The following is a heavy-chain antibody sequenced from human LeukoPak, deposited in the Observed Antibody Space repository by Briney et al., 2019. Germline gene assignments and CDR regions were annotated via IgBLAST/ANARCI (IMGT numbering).Heavy chain of an antibody. CDR1: GFTFSSYA. CDR2: ISGSGGST. J-gene: IGHJ3*02. Sequence: PGGSLRLSXAASGFTFSSYAMSWVRQAPGKGLEWVSAISGSGGSTYYADSVKGRFTISRDNAKNSLYLQMNSLRAEDTAVYYCARCPRYCTSTSCYMGAGAFDIWGQGTMVTVSS. CDR3: ARCPRYCTSTSCYMGAGAFDI. D-gene: IGHD2-2*02. V-gene: IGHV3-23*01.